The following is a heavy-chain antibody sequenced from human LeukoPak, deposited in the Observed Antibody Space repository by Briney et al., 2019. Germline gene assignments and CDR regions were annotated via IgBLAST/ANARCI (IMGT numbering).Heavy chain of an antibody. CDR3: AKTPGAMVATISFDY. CDR2: ISGSGGST. J-gene: IGHJ4*02. CDR1: GFTFSSYG. D-gene: IGHD5-12*01. V-gene: IGHV3-23*01. Sequence: GGSLRLSCAASGFTFSSYGMSWVRQAPGKGLEWVSAISGSGGSTYYADSVKGRFTISRDNSKNTLYLQMNSLRAEDTAVYYCAKTPGAMVATISFDYWGQGTLVTVSS.